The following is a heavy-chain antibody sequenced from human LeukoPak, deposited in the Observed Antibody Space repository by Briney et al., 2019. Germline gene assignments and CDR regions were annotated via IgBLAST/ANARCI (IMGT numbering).Heavy chain of an antibody. J-gene: IGHJ4*02. Sequence: PGGSLRLSCAASKFTFRSYWMSWVRQAPGKGLEWVACISQDGSEERYVASVKGRFTISRDNAKDSLYLQVNSLRDEDTAVYYCAREKPMIADYWGQGALVTVSS. V-gene: IGHV3-7*01. D-gene: IGHD3-22*01. CDR2: ISQDGSEE. CDR1: KFTFRSYW. CDR3: AREKPMIADY.